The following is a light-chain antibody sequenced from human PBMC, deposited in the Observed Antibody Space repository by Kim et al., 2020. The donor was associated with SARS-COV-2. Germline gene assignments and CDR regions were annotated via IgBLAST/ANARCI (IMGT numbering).Light chain of an antibody. CDR2: DVS. V-gene: IGLV2-14*04. CDR3: SSYTSSVTVV. Sequence: PGQSITISCTGSSSDIGPYNFVSWYQQHPGKAPKVMIFDVSNRPSGVSNRFSGSKSGNTASLTISGLQAEDEADYYCSSYTSSVTVVFGGGTKVTV. J-gene: IGLJ2*01. CDR1: SSDIGPYNF.